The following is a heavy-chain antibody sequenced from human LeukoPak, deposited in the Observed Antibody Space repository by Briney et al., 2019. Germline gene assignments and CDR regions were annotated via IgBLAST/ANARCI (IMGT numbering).Heavy chain of an antibody. CDR2: IYYSGST. Sequence: SETLSLTCTVSGGSISSSSYYWGWIRQPPGKGLEWIGSIYYSGSTYYNPSLKSRVTISVDTSKNQFSLKLSSVTAADTAVYYCALTGYDSSGYYFDYWGQGTLVTVSS. CDR1: GGSISSSSYY. J-gene: IGHJ4*02. V-gene: IGHV4-39*07. CDR3: ALTGYDSSGYYFDY. D-gene: IGHD3-22*01.